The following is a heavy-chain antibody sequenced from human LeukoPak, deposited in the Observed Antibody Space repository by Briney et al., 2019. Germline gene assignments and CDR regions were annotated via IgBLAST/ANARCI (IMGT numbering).Heavy chain of an antibody. J-gene: IGHJ4*02. CDR3: ARSYYDSSGYYPGSFDY. Sequence: GGSLRLSCAASGFTFSTYWMNWVRQAPGKGLEWVANIKEDGSEKYYVDSVKGRFTISRDNAKDSLYVQKNSLRAEDTAVYYCARSYYDSSGYYPGSFDYWGQGTLVTVSS. V-gene: IGHV3-7*01. CDR1: GFTFSTYW. D-gene: IGHD3-22*01. CDR2: IKEDGSEK.